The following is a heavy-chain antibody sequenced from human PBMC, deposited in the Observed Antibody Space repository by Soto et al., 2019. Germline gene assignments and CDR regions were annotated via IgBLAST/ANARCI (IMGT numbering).Heavy chain of an antibody. CDR2: IYYSGST. Sequence: PSETLSLTCTVSGGSISSSYYWSWIRQPPGKGLEWIGYIYYSGSTNYNPSLKSRVTISVDTSKNQFSLKLSSVTASDTAVYYCARDEFLTFGGFDYWGQGTLVTVSS. CDR1: GGSISSSYY. V-gene: IGHV4-61*01. J-gene: IGHJ4*02. D-gene: IGHD3-16*01. CDR3: ARDEFLTFGGFDY.